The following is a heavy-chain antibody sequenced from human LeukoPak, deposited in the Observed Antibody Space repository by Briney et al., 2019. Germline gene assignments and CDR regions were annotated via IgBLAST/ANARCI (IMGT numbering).Heavy chain of an antibody. CDR2: SSAYNGNT. D-gene: IGHD3-10*01. CDR1: GYTFTSYG. V-gene: IGHV1-18*01. Sequence: AAVKVSCKASGYTFTSYGISWVRQAPGQGLEWMGWSSAYNGNTNYAQKLQGRVTMTTDTSTSTAYMELRSLRSDDTAVYYCARDGYGSGAGPQNYYYYGMDVWGQGTTVTVSS. J-gene: IGHJ6*02. CDR3: ARDGYGSGAGPQNYYYYGMDV.